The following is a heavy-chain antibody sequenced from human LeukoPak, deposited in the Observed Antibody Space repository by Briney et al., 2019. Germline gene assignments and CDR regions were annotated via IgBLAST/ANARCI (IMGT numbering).Heavy chain of an antibody. CDR2: INHSGST. CDR1: GGSFSGYY. V-gene: IGHV4-34*01. J-gene: IGHJ6*03. D-gene: IGHD2-15*01. Sequence: SETLSLTCAVYGGSFSGYYWSWIRQPPGKGLEWIGEINHSGSTNYNPSLKSRVTISVDTSKNQFSLNLSSVTAADTAVYYCARHVRCSGGSCYSRMYYYYSYMDVWGKGTTVTISS. CDR3: ARHVRCSGGSCYSRMYYYYSYMDV.